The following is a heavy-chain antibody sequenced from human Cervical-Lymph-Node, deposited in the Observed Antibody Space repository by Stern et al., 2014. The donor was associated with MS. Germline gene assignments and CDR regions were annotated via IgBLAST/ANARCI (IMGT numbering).Heavy chain of an antibody. J-gene: IGHJ6*02. V-gene: IGHV3-48*04. CDR3: ARDRRTLYHYGMDV. CDR2: IGSSASTL. Sequence: EVHLVESGGALVQPGGSLRLSCEVSGFPFSTYSMNWVRQAPGKGLEWISFIGSSASTLYYADSVKGRFSMSRDNGKKSVYLQMNSLRADDTAVYYCARDRRTLYHYGMDVWGQGTTVTVSS. CDR1: GFPFSTYS.